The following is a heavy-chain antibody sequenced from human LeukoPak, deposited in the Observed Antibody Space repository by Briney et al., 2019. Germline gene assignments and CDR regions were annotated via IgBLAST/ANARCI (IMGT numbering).Heavy chain of an antibody. CDR3: ARESTAFDY. J-gene: IGHJ4*02. Sequence: GSLRLSCAASGYTFTSYYMHWVRQAPGQGLEWMGLINPTGGSTSYAQQFQGRISMSRDTSTSTVYMEMSSLTSEDTALYYCARESTAFDYWGQGTLVTVSS. V-gene: IGHV1-46*01. CDR1: GYTFTSYY. CDR2: INPTGGST.